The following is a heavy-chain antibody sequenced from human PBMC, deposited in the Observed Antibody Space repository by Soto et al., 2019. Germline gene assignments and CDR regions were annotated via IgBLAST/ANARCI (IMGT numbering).Heavy chain of an antibody. J-gene: IGHJ4*02. CDR2: ISAYNGDT. CDR1: GYSFASCG. D-gene: IGHD6-25*01. V-gene: IGHV1-18*01. CDR3: ARDGIAATTTLDY. Sequence: GASAKVCWKASGYSFASCGLSWLRQAPGQGLEWMGWISAYNGDTNYAQSLQGRVSVTTDTSTSTAYMELRSLRSDDTAVYFCARDGIAATTTLDYWGQGTLVTVSS.